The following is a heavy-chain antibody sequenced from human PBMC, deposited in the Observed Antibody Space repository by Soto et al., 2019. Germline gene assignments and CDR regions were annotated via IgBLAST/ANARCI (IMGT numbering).Heavy chain of an antibody. J-gene: IGHJ4*02. V-gene: IGHV4-39*01. CDR2: IYYSGST. Sequence: SETLSLTCTVSGGSISSSSYYWGWIRQPPGKGLEWIGSIYYSGSTYYNPSLKSRVTISVDTSKNQFSLKLSSVTAADTAVYYCALLKWLRSSVDYWGQGTLVTVSS. CDR1: GGSISSSSYY. CDR3: ALLKWLRSSVDY. D-gene: IGHD5-12*01.